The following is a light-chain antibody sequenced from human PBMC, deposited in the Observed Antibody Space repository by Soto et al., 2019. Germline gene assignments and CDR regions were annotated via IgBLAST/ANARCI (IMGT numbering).Light chain of an antibody. Sequence: EIVMTQSPATLSVSPGERATLSCRASQNVRSNLAWYQQKPGQAPRLLIYDASNRATGIPARFSGSGSGTDFTLTISSLEPEDFAVYYCQQRSNWPPKITFGQGTRLEIK. CDR3: QQRSNWPPKIT. CDR2: DAS. V-gene: IGKV3-11*01. CDR1: QNVRSN. J-gene: IGKJ5*01.